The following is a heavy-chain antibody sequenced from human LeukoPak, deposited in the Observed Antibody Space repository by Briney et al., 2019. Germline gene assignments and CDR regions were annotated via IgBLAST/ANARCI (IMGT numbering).Heavy chain of an antibody. CDR1: GFTFSSYG. V-gene: IGHV3-33*01. D-gene: IGHD6-13*01. CDR3: ARGGQSSSWHYYYYMDV. J-gene: IGHJ6*03. Sequence: GGSLRLSCAASGFTFSSYGMHWVRQAPGKGLEWVAVIWYDGSNKYYADSVKGRFTISRDNSKNTLYLQMNSLRAEDTAVYYCARGGQSSSWHYYYYMDVWGKGTTVTVSS. CDR2: IWYDGSNK.